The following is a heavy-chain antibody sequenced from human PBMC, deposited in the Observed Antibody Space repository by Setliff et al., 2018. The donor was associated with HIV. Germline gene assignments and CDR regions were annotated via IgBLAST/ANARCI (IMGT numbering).Heavy chain of an antibody. D-gene: IGHD6-19*01. CDR2: ISRSGNTI. J-gene: IGHJ4*02. CDR1: GFTFSSYE. V-gene: IGHV3-48*03. CDR3: AREATPRYSSGWVYFDY. Sequence: GGSLRLSCAASGFTFSSYEMTWVRQAPGKGLEWVSYISRSGNTIYYADSVKGRFTMSRDNAKDSVYLQMNTLRVEDTAVDYCAREATPRYSSGWVYFDYWGQGMMVTVSS.